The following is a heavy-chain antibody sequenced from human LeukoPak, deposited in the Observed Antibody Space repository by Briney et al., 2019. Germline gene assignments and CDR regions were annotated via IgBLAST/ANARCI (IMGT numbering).Heavy chain of an antibody. D-gene: IGHD2-2*01. CDR3: ASSDVCDDRSTSCYAGSYYYYYMDV. Sequence: GASVKVSCKASGYTFTGYYMHWVRQAPGQGLEWMGWINPNSGGTNYSQKFQGRVTMTRDTSISTAYMELSRRRSDDTAVYYCASSDVCDDRSTSCYAGSYYYYYMDVWGKGTTVTVSS. CDR1: GYTFTGYY. J-gene: IGHJ6*03. CDR2: INPNSGGT. V-gene: IGHV1-2*02.